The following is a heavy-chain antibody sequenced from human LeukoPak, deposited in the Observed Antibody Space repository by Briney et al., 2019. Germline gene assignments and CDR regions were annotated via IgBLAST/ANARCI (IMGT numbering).Heavy chain of an antibody. CDR3: ARGYDSSGLSIDAFDI. CDR1: GFTFSSYW. J-gene: IGHJ3*02. V-gene: IGHV3-74*01. Sequence: PGGSLRLSRAASGFTFSSYWMHWVRQAPGKGLVWVSRINSDGSTTNYADSVMGRFTISRDNAKNTLYLQMNSLRAEDTAVYYCARGYDSSGLSIDAFDIWGQGTMVTVSS. D-gene: IGHD3-22*01. CDR2: INSDGSTT.